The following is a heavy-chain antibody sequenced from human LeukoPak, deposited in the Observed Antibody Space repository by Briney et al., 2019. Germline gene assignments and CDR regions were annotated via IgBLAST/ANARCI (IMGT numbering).Heavy chain of an antibody. D-gene: IGHD6-13*01. CDR3: ARGSWNYYYYYMDV. V-gene: IGHV1-69*13. J-gene: IGHJ6*03. Sequence: ASVMVSCKASGGTFSSYAISWVRQAPGQGLEWMGGIIPIFGTANYAQKFQGRVTITADESTSTAYMELSSLRSEDTAVYYCARGSWNYYYYYMDVWGKGTTVTVSS. CDR1: GGTFSSYA. CDR2: IIPIFGTA.